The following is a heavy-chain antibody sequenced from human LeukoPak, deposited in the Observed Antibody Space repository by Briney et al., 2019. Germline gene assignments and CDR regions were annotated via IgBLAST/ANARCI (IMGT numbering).Heavy chain of an antibody. CDR3: TSVYTPNYFDSSGYWDYFDF. Sequence: GGSLRLSCAASGFIFSNAWMSWVCQAPGKGLEWVGRIKSKADGETRDYVAPVKGRFSISRDDSRNTVYLQMNSLRTEDTGVYYCTSVYTPNYFDSSGYWDYFDFWGQGTLITVSS. CDR1: GFIFSNAW. CDR2: IKSKADGETR. V-gene: IGHV3-15*01. J-gene: IGHJ4*02. D-gene: IGHD3-22*01.